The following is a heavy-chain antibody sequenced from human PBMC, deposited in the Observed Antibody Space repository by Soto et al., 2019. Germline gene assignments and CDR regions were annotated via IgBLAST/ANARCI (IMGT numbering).Heavy chain of an antibody. Sequence: ASVKVSCKASGYTFTGYYMHWVRQAPGQGLEWMGWINPNSGGTNYAQKFQGWVTMTRDTSISTAYMELSRLRSDDTAVYYCARDREYQLPNPHYYYYYMDVWGKGTTVTVSS. D-gene: IGHD2-2*01. CDR3: ARDREYQLPNPHYYYYYMDV. V-gene: IGHV1-2*04. J-gene: IGHJ6*03. CDR2: INPNSGGT. CDR1: GYTFTGYY.